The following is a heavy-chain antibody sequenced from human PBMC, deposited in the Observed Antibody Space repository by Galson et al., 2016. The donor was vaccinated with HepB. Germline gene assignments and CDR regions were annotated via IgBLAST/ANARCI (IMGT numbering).Heavy chain of an antibody. CDR3: ARQDVWSIEY. Sequence: SETLSLTCVVSGASISSRYWWSWVRQNPAKGMEWIGEIFPSGSTNYNPSLQSRVTISLDKSDNQFSLEMTSVSAADTAVYYCARQDVWSIEYWGQGILVTVSS. V-gene: IGHV4-4*02. J-gene: IGHJ4*02. CDR1: GASISSRYW. CDR2: IFPSGST. D-gene: IGHD2-21*01.